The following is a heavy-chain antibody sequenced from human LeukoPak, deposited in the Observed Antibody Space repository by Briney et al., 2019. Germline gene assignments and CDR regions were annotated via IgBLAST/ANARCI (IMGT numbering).Heavy chain of an antibody. J-gene: IGHJ4*02. D-gene: IGHD3-22*01. Sequence: PGGSLRLSCAAAGFTVSNNYMNWVRQAPGKGLEWVSIIYPDGRAYYSDSVKGRLTISRDISKSTVYLQMNSLRAEDTAMYYCARSSSGYNYLYFDYWGRGTLVTVSS. V-gene: IGHV3-53*01. CDR2: IYPDGRA. CDR1: GFTVSNNY. CDR3: ARSSSGYNYLYFDY.